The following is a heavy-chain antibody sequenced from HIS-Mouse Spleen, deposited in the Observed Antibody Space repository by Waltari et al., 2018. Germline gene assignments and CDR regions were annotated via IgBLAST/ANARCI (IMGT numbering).Heavy chain of an antibody. D-gene: IGHD1-26*01. V-gene: IGHV3-30*18. CDR2: ISYDGSNK. CDR3: AKDRGSPLYFDY. Sequence: QVQLVESGGGVVQPGRSVRLSCAASGLTFRSHGMHGVRQAPGKGLEWVAVISYDGSNKYYADSVKGRFTISRDNSKNTLYLQMNSLRAEDTAVYYCAKDRGSPLYFDYWGQGTLVTVSS. CDR1: GLTFRSHG. J-gene: IGHJ4*02.